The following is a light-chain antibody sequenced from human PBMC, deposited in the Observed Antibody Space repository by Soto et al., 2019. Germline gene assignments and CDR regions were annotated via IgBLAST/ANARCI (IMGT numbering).Light chain of an antibody. CDR3: QQYDNLPIT. CDR2: GAS. Sequence: DIQMTQSPSSLSAPAGDRVTITCQASQDISKHLNWYQQKPGKAPKSLIYGASNLETGVPSRFSGSGSGTSFTFTISSLQPEDIATYYCQQYDNLPITFGQGTRLEIK. V-gene: IGKV1-33*01. CDR1: QDISKH. J-gene: IGKJ5*01.